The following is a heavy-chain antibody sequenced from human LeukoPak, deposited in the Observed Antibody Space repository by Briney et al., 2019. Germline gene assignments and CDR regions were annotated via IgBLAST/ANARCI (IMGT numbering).Heavy chain of an antibody. V-gene: IGHV3-21*01. D-gene: IGHD3-9*01. CDR3: ARFLRLRYFDI. J-gene: IGHJ3*02. CDR2: ISSSSSYI. Sequence: GGSLRLSCAASGFTFSSYRMNWVRQAPGKGLEWVSSISSSSSYIYYADSVKGRFTISRDNAKNSLYLQMNSLRAEDTAVYYCARFLRLRYFDIWGQGTMVTVSS. CDR1: GFTFSSYR.